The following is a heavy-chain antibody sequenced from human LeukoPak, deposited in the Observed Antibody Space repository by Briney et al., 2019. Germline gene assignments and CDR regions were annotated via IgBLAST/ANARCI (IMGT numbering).Heavy chain of an antibody. D-gene: IGHD3-22*01. CDR2: MSPNSGNT. CDR3: ARGYYYDSSGYYTFDY. Sequence: ASVKVSCKASGYTFTSYDINWVRQATGQGLEWMGWMSPNSGNTGYAQKFQGRVTMTRNTSISTAYMELSSLRSEDTAVYYCARGYYYDSSGYYTFDYWGQGTLVTVSS. J-gene: IGHJ4*02. V-gene: IGHV1-8*01. CDR1: GYTFTSYD.